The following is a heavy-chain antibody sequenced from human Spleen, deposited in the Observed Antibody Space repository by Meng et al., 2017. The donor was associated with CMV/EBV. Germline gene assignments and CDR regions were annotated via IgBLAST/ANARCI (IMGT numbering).Heavy chain of an antibody. CDR3: VRGLAENLGWEMGY. Sequence: EVPLVETAGSLLQPGGSLRLSCAVSGFTIRSQWMHWVRQAPGKGLEWVSRIDGTGRSPTYADSVKGRVTISRDDAKNTLYLQMNSLRVEDTAVYYCVRGLAENLGWEMGYWGQGTLVTVSS. D-gene: IGHD1-26*01. V-gene: IGHV3-74*03. CDR2: IDGTGRSP. CDR1: GFTIRSQW. J-gene: IGHJ4*01.